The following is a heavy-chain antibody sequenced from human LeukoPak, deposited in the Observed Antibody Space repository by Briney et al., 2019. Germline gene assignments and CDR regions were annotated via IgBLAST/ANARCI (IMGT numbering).Heavy chain of an antibody. Sequence: PSETLSLTCSVSNASIISSSYYWGWIRQPPGKGLEWIGSIYYRGRIYYNPSLKIRVTISADTSKNQFSLNLNSVTASDTAVYYCARQKILDDNYDSSGYYVDQWGQGSLVTVSS. CDR3: ARQKILDDNYDSSGYYVDQ. V-gene: IGHV4-39*01. CDR1: NASIISSSYY. D-gene: IGHD3-22*01. CDR2: IYYRGRI. J-gene: IGHJ4*02.